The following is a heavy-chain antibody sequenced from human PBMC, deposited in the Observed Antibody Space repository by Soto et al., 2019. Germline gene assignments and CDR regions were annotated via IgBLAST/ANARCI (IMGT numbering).Heavy chain of an antibody. Sequence: QVQLVQSVAEVKKPWSSVKVSCKASGVTFSSYAISWVRQAPGQGLEWMGGIIPIFGTANYAQKFQGRVTITADESTSTAYMELSSLRSEDTAVYYCARGLLGYCSGGSCYPYYFDYWGQGTLVTVSS. D-gene: IGHD2-15*01. CDR3: ARGLLGYCSGGSCYPYYFDY. CDR1: GVTFSSYA. V-gene: IGHV1-69*01. CDR2: IIPIFGTA. J-gene: IGHJ4*02.